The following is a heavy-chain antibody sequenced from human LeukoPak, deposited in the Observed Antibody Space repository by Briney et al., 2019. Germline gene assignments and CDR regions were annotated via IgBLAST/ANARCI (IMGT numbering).Heavy chain of an antibody. CDR1: GFTFNTYG. CDR2: TWYDGSNE. V-gene: IGHV3-33*01. J-gene: IGHJ6*02. Sequence: GGSLRLSCAASGFTFNTYGMHWVRQAPGKGLERVATTWYDGSNENYADSVKGRFTISRDNSKKTLYLQMNSLRAEDTAVYYCARDRENVPYYYYGIGVWGQGTTVTVSS. D-gene: IGHD3-10*01. CDR3: ARDRENVPYYYYGIGV.